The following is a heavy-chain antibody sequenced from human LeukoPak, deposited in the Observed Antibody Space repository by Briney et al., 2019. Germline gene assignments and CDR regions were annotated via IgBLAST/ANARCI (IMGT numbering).Heavy chain of an antibody. J-gene: IGHJ6*03. D-gene: IGHD3-3*01. V-gene: IGHV3-23*01. CDR1: GFTFSSYA. CDR3: AKYDEYDFWSGYPLGHHMDV. CDR2: ISGSGGST. Sequence: PGGSLRLSCAASGFTFSSYAMSWVRQAPGKGLEWVSAISGSGGSTYYADPVKGRFTISRDNSKNTLYLQMNSLRAEDSAVYYCAKYDEYDFWSGYPLGHHMDVWGKGTTVTVSS.